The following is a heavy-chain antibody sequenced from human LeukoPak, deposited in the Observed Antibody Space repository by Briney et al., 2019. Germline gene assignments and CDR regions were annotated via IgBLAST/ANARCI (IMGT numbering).Heavy chain of an antibody. CDR3: SREKYYYDSSGYYYLYYFDY. D-gene: IGHD3-22*01. V-gene: IGHV3-53*01. CDR1: GFTVSSNY. J-gene: IGHJ4*02. Sequence: GGSLRLSCAASGFTVSSNYMSWVRQAPGKGLEWVSVIYSGGSTYYADSVKGRFTISRDNSKNTLYLQMNSLRAEDTAVYYCSREKYYYDSSGYYYLYYFDYWGQGTLVTVSS. CDR2: IYSGGST.